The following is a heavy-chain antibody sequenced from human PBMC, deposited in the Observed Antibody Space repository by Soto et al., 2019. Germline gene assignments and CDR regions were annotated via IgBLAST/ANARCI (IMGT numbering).Heavy chain of an antibody. CDR1: GYTFTSYG. V-gene: IGHV1-18*01. J-gene: IGHJ4*02. D-gene: IGHD5-18*01. CDR2: ISAYNGNT. CDR3: ARQGPGYSYGFDY. Sequence: ASVKVSCKASGYTFTSYGISWVRQAPGQGLEWMGCISAYNGNTNYAQKLQSRVTMTTDTSTSTVYMELRSLRSAATDVYYCARQGPGYSYGFDYWGQGTLVTVSS.